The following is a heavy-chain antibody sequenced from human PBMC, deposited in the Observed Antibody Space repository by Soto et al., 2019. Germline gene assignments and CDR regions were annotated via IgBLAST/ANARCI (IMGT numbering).Heavy chain of an antibody. CDR2: ISYNGSNK. D-gene: IGHD3-22*01. V-gene: IGHV3-30*18. CDR3: AKEKSFQYYYDRSGYYSGGFDY. CDR1: GFTFSSYG. Sequence: QVQLVESGGGVVQPGRSLRLSCAASGFTFSSYGMHWVRQAPGKGLEWVAVISYNGSNKYYADSVKGRFTISRDNSKNTLYLEMYSLRGEDTAVYYCAKEKSFQYYYDRSGYYSGGFDYWGQGTLVTVS. J-gene: IGHJ4*02.